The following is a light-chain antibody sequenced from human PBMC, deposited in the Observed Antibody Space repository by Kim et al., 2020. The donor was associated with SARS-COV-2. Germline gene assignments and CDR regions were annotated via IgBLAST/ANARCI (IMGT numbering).Light chain of an antibody. Sequence: RATLNCKSSQTVLYNSNNKNYLAWYQQKPGQAPKLLIYWASNRESGVSDRFSGSGSETDFTLTISSLQAEDVAVYYCQQYYSTPPSFGQGTKLEI. CDR3: QQYYSTPPS. V-gene: IGKV4-1*01. CDR2: WAS. CDR1: QTVLYNSNNKNY. J-gene: IGKJ2*03.